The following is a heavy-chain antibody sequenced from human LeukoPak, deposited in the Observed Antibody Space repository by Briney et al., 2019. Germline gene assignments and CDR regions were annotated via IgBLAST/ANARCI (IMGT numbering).Heavy chain of an antibody. Sequence: GGSLRLSCAASGINVSANYMTWNRQAPGKGLEWVSLIYGAGAAYYAESVRGRFIISRDNSKNTLFLQMNSLRAEDTAVYYCVSSTGQQLIPYDYWGQGTHVAVSS. D-gene: IGHD6-13*01. V-gene: IGHV3-66*02. CDR2: IYGAGAA. CDR3: VSSTGQQLIPYDY. J-gene: IGHJ4*02. CDR1: GINVSANY.